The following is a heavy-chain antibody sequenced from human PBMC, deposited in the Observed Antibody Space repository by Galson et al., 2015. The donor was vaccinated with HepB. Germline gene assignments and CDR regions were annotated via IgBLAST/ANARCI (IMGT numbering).Heavy chain of an antibody. CDR2: IKQYGSEK. J-gene: IGHJ4*02. V-gene: IGHV3-7*03. CDR1: GFTFSRYR. Sequence: SLRLSCAASGFTFSRYRMSWVRQAPGKGLEWVANIKQYGSEKYYVDSVKGRFAISRDDAKNSLYLQMNTLRAEDTAIYYCARQRKQPDYWGQGTLVTVSS. CDR3: ARQRKQPDY. D-gene: IGHD5-18*01.